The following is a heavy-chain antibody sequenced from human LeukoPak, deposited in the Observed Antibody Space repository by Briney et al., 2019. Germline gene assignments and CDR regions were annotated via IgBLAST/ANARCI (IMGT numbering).Heavy chain of an antibody. Sequence: GGSLRLSCAASGFTVSSNYMSWVRQAPGKGLEWVSVIYSGGSTYYADSVKGRFTISRDNSKNTLYLQMNSLRAEDTAVYYCARVRRGWYGGYFDYWGQGTLVTVSS. CDR1: GFTVSSNY. V-gene: IGHV3-66*01. D-gene: IGHD6-19*01. CDR2: IYSGGST. J-gene: IGHJ4*02. CDR3: ARVRRGWYGGYFDY.